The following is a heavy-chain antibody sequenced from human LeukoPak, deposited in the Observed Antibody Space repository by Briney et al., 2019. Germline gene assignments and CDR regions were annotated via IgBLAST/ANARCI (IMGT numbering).Heavy chain of an antibody. CDR2: IYYSGST. V-gene: IGHV4-39*01. CDR3: ARSFQWLRSGYFQH. CDR1: GGSLSNYY. D-gene: IGHD6-19*01. Sequence: SETLSLTCTVSGGSLSNYYWSWIRQPPGKGLEWIGSIYYSGSTYYNPSLKSRVTISVDTSKNRFSLKLSSVTAADTAVYYCARSFQWLRSGYFQHWGQGTLVTVSS. J-gene: IGHJ1*01.